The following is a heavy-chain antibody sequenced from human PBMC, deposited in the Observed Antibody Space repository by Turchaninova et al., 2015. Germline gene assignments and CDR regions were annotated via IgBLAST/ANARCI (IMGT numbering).Heavy chain of an antibody. Sequence: EVQLVESGGGLVQPGRSLRLSCSASGFNFGYYAMSWFRQAPGKGVEWVGFIRSKAYCGTTEYAASFKGRFTISRDDSKSIAYLQMNSLKTEDTAVYYCTRDHNWNDGRNFDYWGQGTLVTVSS. D-gene: IGHD1-1*01. CDR3: TRDHNWNDGRNFDY. CDR1: GFNFGYYA. V-gene: IGHV3-49*03. CDR2: IRSKAYCGTT. J-gene: IGHJ4*02.